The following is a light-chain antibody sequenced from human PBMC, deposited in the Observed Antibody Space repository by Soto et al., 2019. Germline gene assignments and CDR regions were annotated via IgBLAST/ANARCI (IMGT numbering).Light chain of an antibody. CDR3: QQYNNWPQGTGSKYT. CDR1: QSVSSN. Sequence: EIVMTQSPATLSVSPGERATLSCRASQSVSSNLAWYQQKPGQAPRLLIYGASTRATGIPARFSGSGSGTEFTLTISSLQSEDFAVYYCQQYNNWPQGTGSKYTFGQGTKLEIK. J-gene: IGKJ2*01. V-gene: IGKV3-15*01. CDR2: GAS.